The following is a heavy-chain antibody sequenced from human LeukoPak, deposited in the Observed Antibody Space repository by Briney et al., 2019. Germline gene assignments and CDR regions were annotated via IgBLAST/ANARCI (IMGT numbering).Heavy chain of an antibody. D-gene: IGHD1-26*01. CDR1: GFTFSSYD. J-gene: IGHJ6*03. Sequence: GGSLRLSCAASGFTFSSYDMTWVRQAPGRGLEWVSSIRPSGDNTYYGDSVKGRFTISRDNAKNSLYLQMSSLSPDDTAVYFCARDPYSGNYGNYYYMDVWGKGTTVTISS. CDR2: IRPSGDNT. CDR3: ARDPYSGNYGNYYYMDV. V-gene: IGHV3-21*06.